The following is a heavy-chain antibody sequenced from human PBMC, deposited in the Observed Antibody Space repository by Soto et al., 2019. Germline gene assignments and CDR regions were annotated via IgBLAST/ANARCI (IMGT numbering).Heavy chain of an antibody. CDR1: GCSFTSYW. Sequence: GESLKISCKGSGCSFTSYWISWVRQMPGKGLEWMGRIDPSDSYTNYSPSFQGHVTISADKSISTAYLQWSSLKASDTAMYYCARHPGTAMVIGLWGQGTLVTVSS. V-gene: IGHV5-10-1*01. CDR3: ARHPGTAMVIGL. D-gene: IGHD5-18*01. CDR2: IDPSDSYT. J-gene: IGHJ4*02.